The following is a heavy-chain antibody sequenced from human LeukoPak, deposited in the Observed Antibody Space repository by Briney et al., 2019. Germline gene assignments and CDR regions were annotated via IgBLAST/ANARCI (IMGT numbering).Heavy chain of an antibody. V-gene: IGHV3-23*01. J-gene: IGHJ4*02. CDR2: ISGSGGAT. D-gene: IGHD1-7*01. CDR3: AKGAATTRYYFDC. Sequence: GESLKISCAASGFTFNNYALSWVRQAPGRGLEWVSAISGSGGATYYADSVMGRFTISRDNSQNTLYLQMNSLRADDTAIFYCAKGAATTRYYFDCWGQGTLVTVSS. CDR1: GFTFNNYA.